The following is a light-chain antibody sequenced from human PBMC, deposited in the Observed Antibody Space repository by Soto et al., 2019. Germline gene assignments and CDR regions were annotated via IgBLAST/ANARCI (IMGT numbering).Light chain of an antibody. Sequence: QSALTQPASVSASPGQSITISCTGTSSDVGGYNYVSWYQQHPGKAPKLIIYDVDSRPSGVSNRFSGSKSGNTASLTISGLQAEDEADYHCSSYTNSGTRVFGGGTKVTVL. CDR1: SSDVGGYNY. J-gene: IGLJ2*01. V-gene: IGLV2-14*03. CDR3: SSYTNSGTRV. CDR2: DVD.